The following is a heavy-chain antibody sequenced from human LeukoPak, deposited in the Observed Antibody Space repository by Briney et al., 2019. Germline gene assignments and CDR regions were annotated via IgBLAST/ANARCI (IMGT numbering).Heavy chain of an antibody. D-gene: IGHD1-26*01. J-gene: IGHJ4*02. V-gene: IGHV3-30*07. Sequence: GGSLRLSCEASGLSLSNYPMHWVRQAPGKGLEWITLITYDGAFDGGKTYYADSVKGRFTISRDDSRNTLYLQMNSLRGDDTAVYYCAKDVGKWESLHFFDYWGQGTLVTVSS. CDR1: GLSLSNYP. CDR3: AKDVGKWESLHFFDY. CDR2: ITYDGAFDGGKT.